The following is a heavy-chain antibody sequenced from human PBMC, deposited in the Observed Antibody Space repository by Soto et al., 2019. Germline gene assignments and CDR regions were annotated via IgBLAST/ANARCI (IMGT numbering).Heavy chain of an antibody. D-gene: IGHD3-22*01. V-gene: IGHV4-34*01. J-gene: IGHJ5*02. CDR3: ARRHTYSSGYFGWFDP. CDR2: INHSGST. CDR1: GGSFSGYY. Sequence: LSLTCAVYGGSFSGYYWSWIRQPPGKGLEWIGEINHSGSTNYNPSLKSRVTISVDTSKNQFSLKLSSVTAADTAVYYCARRHTYSSGYFGWFDPWGQGTLVTVSS.